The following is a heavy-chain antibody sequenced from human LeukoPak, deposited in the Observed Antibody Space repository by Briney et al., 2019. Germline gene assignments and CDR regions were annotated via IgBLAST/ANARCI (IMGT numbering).Heavy chain of an antibody. Sequence: SVKVSCKASGGTFSSYAISWVRQAPGQGLEWMGGIILIFGTANYAQKFQGRVTITADKSTSTAYMELSSLRSEDTAVYYCARGEYYYDSSGYYYVAWFDPWGQGTLVTVSS. CDR2: IILIFGTA. CDR1: GGTFSSYA. D-gene: IGHD3-22*01. CDR3: ARGEYYYDSSGYYYVAWFDP. V-gene: IGHV1-69*06. J-gene: IGHJ5*02.